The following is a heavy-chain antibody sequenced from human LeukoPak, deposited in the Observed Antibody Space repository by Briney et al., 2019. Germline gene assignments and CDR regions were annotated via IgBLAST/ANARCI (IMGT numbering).Heavy chain of an antibody. CDR1: GFTFSSAW. D-gene: IGHD4-17*01. V-gene: IGHV3-15*01. J-gene: IGHJ5*02. CDR3: VWTVTMSGVPGA. CDR2: VKSIGGGGTT. Sequence: GGSLSLPCAASGFTFSSAWMNWVRQAPGKGLEWVGRVKSIGGGGTTDYAAPVKGRFTISRDDSKNTLYLQMNSLKTEDTAVYYCVWTVTMSGVPGAWGQGALENVSS.